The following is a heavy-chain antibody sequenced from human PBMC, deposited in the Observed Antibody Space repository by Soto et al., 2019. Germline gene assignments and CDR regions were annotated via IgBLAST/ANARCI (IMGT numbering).Heavy chain of an antibody. Sequence: EVQLVESGGGLVQPGGSLKLSCAASGFTFSGSAMHWVRQASGKGLEWVGRIRSKANSYATAYAASVKGRFTISRDDSKNKAYLQMHSLKTEDTAVYYCTTARGYSYDDAFDIWGQGTMVTVSS. CDR1: GFTFSGSA. D-gene: IGHD5-18*01. CDR3: TTARGYSYDDAFDI. CDR2: IRSKANSYAT. J-gene: IGHJ3*02. V-gene: IGHV3-73*01.